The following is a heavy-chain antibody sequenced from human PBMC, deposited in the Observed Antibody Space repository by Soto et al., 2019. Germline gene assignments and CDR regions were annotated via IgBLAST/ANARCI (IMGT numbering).Heavy chain of an antibody. CDR3: ARGGVVVPAAMVRYYDSSGYGDY. V-gene: IGHV1-18*01. J-gene: IGHJ4*02. CDR2: ISAYNGNT. CDR1: GYTFTSYG. D-gene: IGHD2-2*01. Sequence: GASVKVSCKASGYTFTSYGISWVRQAPGQGLEWMGWISAYNGNTNYAQKLQGRVTMTTDTSTSTAYMELRSLRSDDTAVYYCARGGVVVPAAMVRYYDSSGYGDYWGQGTLVTVSS.